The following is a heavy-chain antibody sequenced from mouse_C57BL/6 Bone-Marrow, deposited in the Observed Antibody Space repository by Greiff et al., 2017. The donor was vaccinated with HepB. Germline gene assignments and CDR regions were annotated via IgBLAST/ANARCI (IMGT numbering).Heavy chain of an antibody. D-gene: IGHD1-1*01. J-gene: IGHJ2*01. CDR3: ARTGYYGRSWGYYFDY. CDR1: GYTFTDHT. Sequence: VQLQQSDAELVKPGASVKISCKVSGYTFTDHTIHWMKQRPEQGLEWIGYIYPRDGSTKYNEKFKGKATLTADKSSSTAYMQLNSLTSEDSAVYFCARTGYYGRSWGYYFDYWGQGTTLTVSS. CDR2: IYPRDGST. V-gene: IGHV1-78*01.